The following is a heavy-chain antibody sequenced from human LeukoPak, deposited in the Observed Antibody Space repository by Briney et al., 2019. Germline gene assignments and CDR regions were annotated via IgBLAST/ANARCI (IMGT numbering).Heavy chain of an antibody. D-gene: IGHD3-22*01. V-gene: IGHV4-59*07. CDR2: IYYTGII. CDR3: ARSVDYFDNTGPHMMFDY. CDR1: GDSITSHY. J-gene: IGHJ4*02. Sequence: SDTLSLTCNVSGDSITSHYWNWIRQPPGKGLEWIGYIYYTGIIKYNPSLTSRASMSVDTSKNQFFLKMKSVTAADTAVYHCARSVDYFDNTGPHMMFDYWGQGSLVTVSS.